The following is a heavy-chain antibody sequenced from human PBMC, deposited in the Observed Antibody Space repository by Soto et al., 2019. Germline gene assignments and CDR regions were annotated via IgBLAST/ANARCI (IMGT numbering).Heavy chain of an antibody. CDR3: ASSTHITETRAPYYYYGRYG. V-gene: IGHV4-30-4*01. CDR2: IYYSGST. J-gene: IGHJ6*04. D-gene: IGHD4-4*01. CDR1: GGSISRGDYY. Sequence: PSETLSLTCPVSGGSISRGDYYWCWIRQPPGKGLEWIGYIYYSGSTYYNPSLKSRVTISVDTSKNQFSLKLSSVTAADTAVYYCASSTHITETRAPYYYYGRYGWARGTTVPISS.